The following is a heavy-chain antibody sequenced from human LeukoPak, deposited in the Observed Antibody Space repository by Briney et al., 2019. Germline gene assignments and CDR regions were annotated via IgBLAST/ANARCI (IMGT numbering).Heavy chain of an antibody. Sequence: SVKVSCKASGGTSSSYAISWVRQAPGQGLEWMGGIIPIFGTANYAQKFQGRVTITADESTSTAYMELSSLRSEDTAVYYCARDKTTDYYGSGSLDYWGQGTLVTVSS. CDR3: ARDKTTDYYGSGSLDY. CDR1: GGTSSSYA. V-gene: IGHV1-69*01. D-gene: IGHD3-10*01. CDR2: IIPIFGTA. J-gene: IGHJ4*02.